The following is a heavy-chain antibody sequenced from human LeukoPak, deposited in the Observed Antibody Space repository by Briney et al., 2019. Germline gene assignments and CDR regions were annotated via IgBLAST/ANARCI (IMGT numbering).Heavy chain of an antibody. V-gene: IGHV3-48*04. J-gene: IGHJ4*02. Sequence: GGSLRLSCASSGFTFRSYSMNWVRQAPGKGLEWGSYISSSSSTIYYADFVKGRFTISKDNAKNSLYLQMNSLTRADTAVYYRAREAYGFRRILANFDYWGQGNLVTASS. CDR1: GFTFRSYS. D-gene: IGHD2-15*01. CDR3: AREAYGFRRILANFDY. CDR2: ISSSSSTI.